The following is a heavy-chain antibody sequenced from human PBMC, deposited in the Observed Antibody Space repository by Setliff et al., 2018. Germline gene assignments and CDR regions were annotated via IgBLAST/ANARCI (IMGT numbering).Heavy chain of an antibody. CDR3: ARGRNVAARLLDS. Sequence: PSETLSLTCAAYGGTFSDYYWTWIRQPPGKGLEWVGEINHRGSTNYNPSLKSRVTISVDTSKDQFSLKLISMTAADTAVYYCARGRNVAARLLDSWGQGTLVTV. CDR1: GGTFSDYY. J-gene: IGHJ4*02. D-gene: IGHD6-6*01. CDR2: INHRGST. V-gene: IGHV4-34*01.